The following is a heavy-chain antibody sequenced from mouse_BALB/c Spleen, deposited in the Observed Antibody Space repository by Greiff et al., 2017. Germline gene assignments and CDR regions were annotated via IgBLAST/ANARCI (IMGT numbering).Heavy chain of an antibody. D-gene: IGHD1-1*01. CDR3: APYGSSPAWFAY. J-gene: IGHJ3*01. CDR1: GFNIKDTY. CDR2: IDPANGNT. Sequence: VQLKQSGAELVKPGASVKLSCTASGFNIKDTYMHWVKQRPEQGLEWIGRIDPANGNTKYDPKFQGKATITADTSSNTAYLQLSSLTSEDTAVYYCAPYGSSPAWFAYWGQGTLVTVSA. V-gene: IGHV14-3*02.